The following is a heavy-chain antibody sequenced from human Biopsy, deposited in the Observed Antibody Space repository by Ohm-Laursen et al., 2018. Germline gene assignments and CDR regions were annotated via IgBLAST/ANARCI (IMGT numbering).Heavy chain of an antibody. J-gene: IGHJ4*02. CDR1: GYTFTGHY. Sequence: ASVKVSCKASGYTFTGHYMHWVRQAPGQGLEWMGWINPNSGVTNYAQRFQGRVTMTRDTSISTAYMELSRLRSDDTAVYYCARDPRYSYGSYFDYWGQGTLVAVSS. V-gene: IGHV1-2*02. CDR2: INPNSGVT. CDR3: ARDPRYSYGSYFDY. D-gene: IGHD6-13*01.